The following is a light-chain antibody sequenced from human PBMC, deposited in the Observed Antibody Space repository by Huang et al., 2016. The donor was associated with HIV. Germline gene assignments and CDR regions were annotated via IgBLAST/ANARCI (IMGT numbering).Light chain of an antibody. CDR1: PTLLHSNGYNY. CDR3: MQALQTPWT. V-gene: IGKV2-28*01. CDR2: LGS. J-gene: IGKJ5*01. Sequence: DIVMTQSPLSLAVTPGEPASISCGSTPTLLHSNGYNYLDWYLQKPGQSPQLLIYLGSNRAAGGPDRFSGSGSGTDFTLKISRVEAEDVGVYYCMQALQTPWTFGQGTRLEIK.